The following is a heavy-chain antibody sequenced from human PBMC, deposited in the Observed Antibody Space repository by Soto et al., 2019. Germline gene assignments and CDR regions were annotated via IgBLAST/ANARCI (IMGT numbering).Heavy chain of an antibody. V-gene: IGHV1-69*08. CDR3: AREARGVATNY. J-gene: IGHJ4*02. Sequence: QVQLVQSGAEVKKPGSSVTVSCKASGGTFSSYTISWVRQAPGQGLEWMGRIIPILGIANYAQKFQGRVTITADKSTSTAYMELSSLRSEDTAVYYCAREARGVATNYWGQGTLVTVSS. CDR2: IIPILGIA. CDR1: GGTFSSYT. D-gene: IGHD5-12*01.